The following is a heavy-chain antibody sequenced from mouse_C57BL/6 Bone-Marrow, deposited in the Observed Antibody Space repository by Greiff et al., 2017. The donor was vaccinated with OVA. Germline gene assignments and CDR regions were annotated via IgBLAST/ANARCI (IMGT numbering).Heavy chain of an antibody. V-gene: IGHV5-17*01. CDR1: GFTFSDYG. J-gene: IGHJ2*01. Sequence: EVQLVESGGGLVKPGGSLKLSCAASGFTFSDYGMHWVRQAPEKGLEWVAYISSGSSTSYYADTVKGRFTISRDNAKNTLFLQMTSLRSEDTAMYYCAREGLLLPEVYWGQGTTLTVSS. CDR2: ISSGSSTS. D-gene: IGHD2-3*01. CDR3: AREGLLLPEVY.